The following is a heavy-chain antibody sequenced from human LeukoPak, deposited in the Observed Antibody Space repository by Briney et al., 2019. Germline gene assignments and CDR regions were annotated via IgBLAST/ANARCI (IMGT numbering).Heavy chain of an antibody. CDR3: ARGIVVAEYDY. Sequence: GGSLRLSCAASGFTFSSYWMSWVRQAPGKGLEWVANIKQQGSEKYYVDSVKGRFTVSRDNAKNSLYLQMNSLRAEDTAVYYCARGIVVAEYDYWGQGTLVTVSS. J-gene: IGHJ4*02. D-gene: IGHD6-19*01. V-gene: IGHV3-7*01. CDR2: IKQQGSEK. CDR1: GFTFSSYW.